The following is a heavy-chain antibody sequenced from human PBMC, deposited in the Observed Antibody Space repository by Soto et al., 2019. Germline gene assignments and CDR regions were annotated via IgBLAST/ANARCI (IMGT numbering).Heavy chain of an antibody. D-gene: IGHD3-10*01. CDR1: GNSFTNYW. Sequence: PGESLKISCKGSGNSFTNYWIGWVRQMPRESLEWMGLIYPGDSDTRYSPSFQGQVTISADKSINTAYLQWSSLKAADTAMYYCARCITIARGVVPHVHDIRGQRTVVTVSS. J-gene: IGHJ3*02. V-gene: IGHV5-51*01. CDR3: ARCITIARGVVPHVHDI. CDR2: IYPGDSDT.